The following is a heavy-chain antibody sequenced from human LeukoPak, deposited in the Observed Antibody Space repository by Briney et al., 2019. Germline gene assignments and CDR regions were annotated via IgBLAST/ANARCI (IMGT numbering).Heavy chain of an antibody. D-gene: IGHD3-10*01. CDR2: IKQDGSEK. CDR3: ARSLGMVRGVIIPAYFDY. CDR1: GFTFSSYW. Sequence: GGSLRLSCAASGFTFSSYWMSWVRQAPGMGLEWVANIKQDGSEKYYVDSVKGRFTISRDNAKNSLYLQMNSLRAEDTAVYYCARSLGMVRGVIIPAYFDYWGQGTLVTVSS. J-gene: IGHJ4*02. V-gene: IGHV3-7*03.